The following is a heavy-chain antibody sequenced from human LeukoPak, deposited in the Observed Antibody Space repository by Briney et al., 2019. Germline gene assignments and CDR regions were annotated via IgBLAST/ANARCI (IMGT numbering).Heavy chain of an antibody. V-gene: IGHV4-38-2*02. Sequence: GSLRLSCAASGFTFSSYWMHWVRQAPGKGLEWIGSIYHSGSTYYNPSLKSRVTISVDTSKNQFSLKLSSVTAADTAVYYCAREGGFTVTTFDYWGQGTLVTVSS. CDR1: GFTFSSYW. CDR3: AREGGFTVTTFDY. D-gene: IGHD4-17*01. CDR2: IYHSGST. J-gene: IGHJ4*02.